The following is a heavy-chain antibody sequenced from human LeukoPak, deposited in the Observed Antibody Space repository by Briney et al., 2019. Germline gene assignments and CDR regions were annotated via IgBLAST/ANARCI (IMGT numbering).Heavy chain of an antibody. J-gene: IGHJ4*02. CDR2: VKQDGSER. CDR3: ARDAEIAVAGVFDY. CDR1: GFISSSYW. D-gene: IGHD6-19*01. V-gene: IGHV3-7*01. Sequence: GGSLRLSCAASGFISSSYWMSWVRQAPGKGLEWVANVKQDGSERYYGDSVKGRFTISRDNSKNTLYLQMNSLRAEDTAVYYCARDAEIAVAGVFDYWGQGTLVTVSS.